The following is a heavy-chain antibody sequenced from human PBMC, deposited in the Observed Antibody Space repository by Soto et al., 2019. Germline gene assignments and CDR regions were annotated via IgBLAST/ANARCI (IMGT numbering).Heavy chain of an antibody. CDR3: AKRRGEEGAPGAAYYFYALDV. CDR2: FSGSGGTT. CDR1: GFNFNNYA. Sequence: EVQLLESGGGLVQPGGSLRLSCAASGFNFNNYAMTWVRQAPGKGLEWVSTFSGSGGTTSYAPSVKGRFTISRDNSKNTLYLQLDSLRTEDTAIYYCAKRRGEEGAPGAAYYFYALDVWGQGTTVTVSS. V-gene: IGHV3-23*01. J-gene: IGHJ6*02. D-gene: IGHD1-26*01.